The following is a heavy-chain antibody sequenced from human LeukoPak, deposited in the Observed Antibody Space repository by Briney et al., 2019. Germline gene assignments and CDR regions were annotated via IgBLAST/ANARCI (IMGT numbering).Heavy chain of an antibody. CDR2: IGTAGDT. Sequence: PGGSLRLSCAASGFTFSSYDMHWVRQATGKGPEWVSAIGTAGDTYYPGSVKGRFTISRENAKNSLYLQMNSLRAGDTAVYYCARGGNTGAFDIWGQGTMVTVSS. CDR3: ARGGNTGAFDI. D-gene: IGHD4-23*01. J-gene: IGHJ3*02. V-gene: IGHV3-13*01. CDR1: GFTFSSYD.